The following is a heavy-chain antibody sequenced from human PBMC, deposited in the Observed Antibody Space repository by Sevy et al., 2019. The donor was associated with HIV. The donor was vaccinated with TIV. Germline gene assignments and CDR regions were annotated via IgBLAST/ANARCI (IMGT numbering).Heavy chain of an antibody. V-gene: IGHV1-46*03. J-gene: IGHJ5*02. CDR2: INPSGGYT. CDR3: AREGSSSSKFTWFDP. CDR1: GYTFTSYY. D-gene: IGHD6-6*01. Sequence: ASVKVSCKASGYTFTSYYMHWVRQAPGQGLECMGIINPSGGYTTYAQKFQGRVTMTRDTSTSTVYMELSSLRSEDTAVYYCAREGSSSSKFTWFDPWGQGTLVTVSS.